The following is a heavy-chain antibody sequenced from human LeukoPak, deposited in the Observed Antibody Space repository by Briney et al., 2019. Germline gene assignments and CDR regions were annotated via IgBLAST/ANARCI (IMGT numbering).Heavy chain of an antibody. CDR2: ISSSSSYT. CDR1: GFTFSDYY. V-gene: IGHV3-11*06. J-gene: IGHJ4*02. D-gene: IGHD2-15*01. CDR3: ARDLDVVVVAAYDY. Sequence: GGSLRLSCAASGFTFSDYYMSWIRQAPGKGLEWVSYISSSSSYTNYADSVKGRFTISRDNAKNSLYLQVNSLRAEDTAVYYCARDLDVVVVAAYDYWGQGTLVTASS.